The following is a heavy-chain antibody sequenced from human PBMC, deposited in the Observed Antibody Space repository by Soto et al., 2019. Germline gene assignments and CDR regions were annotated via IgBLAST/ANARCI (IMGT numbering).Heavy chain of an antibody. CDR2: IILNNSYI. CDR3: ARSDQRRPLIREGQGSDMAV. V-gene: IGHV3-21*06. J-gene: IGHJ6*02. Sequence: PGGYQRRSCEDSGPPFSSYTITWVRQAPGKVLDWVSFIILNNSYINHADCATVRFTISRDNAKSSWFLLMNSLSADDTGVYFCARSDQRRPLIREGQGSDMAVWVPGTTVTVSS. D-gene: IGHD6-25*01. CDR1: GPPFSSYT.